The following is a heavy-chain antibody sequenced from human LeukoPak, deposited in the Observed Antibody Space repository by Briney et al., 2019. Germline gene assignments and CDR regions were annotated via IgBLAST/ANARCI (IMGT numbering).Heavy chain of an antibody. J-gene: IGHJ6*02. CDR3: AREDVVLVDAVRYYYYGMDV. D-gene: IGHD2-8*01. CDR2: IHPNSGGT. CDR1: GYTFTGYY. Sequence: GASVKVSCKASGYTFTGYYMHWVRQAPGQGLEWMGWIHPNSGGTNYAQKFQGRVTMTRDTSINTVYMELSRLRSDDTAVYYCAREDVVLVDAVRYYYYGMDVWGQGTTVTVSS. V-gene: IGHV1-2*02.